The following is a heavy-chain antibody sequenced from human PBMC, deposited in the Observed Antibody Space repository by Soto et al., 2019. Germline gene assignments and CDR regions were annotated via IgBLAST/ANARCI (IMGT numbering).Heavy chain of an antibody. CDR3: ARLPMIRGNAFDL. Sequence: LLESGGGLVQPGGSLTLSCAASGFSLRSYAVTWVRQVPGKGLEWVSVISGTAESIYYGDSVKGRFTISRDNSRSTVYLKMDFLRAEDTALYYCARLPMIRGNAFDLWGQGTMVTVSS. J-gene: IGHJ3*01. CDR2: ISGTAESI. D-gene: IGHD3-10*01. V-gene: IGHV3-23*01. CDR1: GFSLRSYA.